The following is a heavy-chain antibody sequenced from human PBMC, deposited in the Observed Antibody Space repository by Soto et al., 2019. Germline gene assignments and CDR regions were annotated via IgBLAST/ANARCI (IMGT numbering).Heavy chain of an antibody. D-gene: IGHD2-15*01. CDR3: ARDPLGYCSGGSCYPPHGMQV. CDR1: GYTFTSYG. Sequence: ASVKVSCKASGYTFTSYGISWVRQAPGQGLEWMGWISAYNGNTNYAQKLQGRVTMTTDTSTSTAYMELRSLRSDDTAVYYCARDPLGYCSGGSCYPPHGMQVLGQGTTVNVS. V-gene: IGHV1-18*04. CDR2: ISAYNGNT. J-gene: IGHJ6*01.